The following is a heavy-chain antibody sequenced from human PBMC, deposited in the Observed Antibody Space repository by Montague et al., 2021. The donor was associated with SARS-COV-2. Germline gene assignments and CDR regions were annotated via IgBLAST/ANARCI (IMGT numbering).Heavy chain of an antibody. CDR2: ICHGGST. J-gene: IGHJ6*03. V-gene: IGHV4-34*01. CDR1: GGSFSTHS. CDR3: ARLGDGVVPSPILGVGPYYSYCYIDV. D-gene: IGHD2-2*02. Sequence: SETLSLTCAVHGGSFSTHSWNWIRQPPGKGLEWIGEICHGGSTNXNPYLKSRVTISADTSKNQFSLKLTSVAAADTADYYCARLGDGVVPSPILGVGPYYSYCYIDVWGKGTTVTVSS.